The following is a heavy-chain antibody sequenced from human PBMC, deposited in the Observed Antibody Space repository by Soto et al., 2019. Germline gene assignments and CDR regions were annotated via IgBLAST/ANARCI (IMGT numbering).Heavy chain of an antibody. Sequence: QVQLVESGGGVVQPGRSLRLSCAASGFTFSSYGMHGVRQAPGKGLEWVAVISYDGSNKYYADSVKGRFTISRDNSKNALYLEMNSLRAEDTAVYYCAKDKNSGGNYFDYWGQGTLVTVSS. CDR3: AKDKNSGGNYFDY. V-gene: IGHV3-30*18. CDR1: GFTFSSYG. CDR2: ISYDGSNK. D-gene: IGHD6-19*01. J-gene: IGHJ4*02.